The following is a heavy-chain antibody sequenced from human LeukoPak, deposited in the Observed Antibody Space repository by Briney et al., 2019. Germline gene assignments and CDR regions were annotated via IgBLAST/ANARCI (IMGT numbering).Heavy chain of an antibody. Sequence: PEGSLKLSCEASGFSFSVATIHWVRQASGKGLEWVGRIRSRANSYSTAYGASVQGRFTITRDDSNNTAYLVMNNLKPEDTAVYYCSRLLIPSAVYDDLWGLGTLVTVSS. CDR3: SRLLIPSAVYDDL. J-gene: IGHJ5*02. CDR2: IRSRANSYST. V-gene: IGHV3-73*01. D-gene: IGHD2-2*01. CDR1: GFSFSVAT.